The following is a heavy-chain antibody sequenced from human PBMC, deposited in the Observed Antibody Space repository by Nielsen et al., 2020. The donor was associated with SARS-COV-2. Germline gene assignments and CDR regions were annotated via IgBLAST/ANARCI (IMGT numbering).Heavy chain of an antibody. CDR1: GFTFSCYA. CDR2: ISYDGSNK. Sequence: GGSLRLSCAASGFTFSCYAMHWVRQAPGKGLEWVAVISYDGSNKYYADSVKGRFTISRDNSKNTLYLQMNSLRAEDTAVYYCARDGSGWYIGYWGQGTLVTVSS. J-gene: IGHJ4*02. V-gene: IGHV3-30-3*01. D-gene: IGHD6-19*01. CDR3: ARDGSGWYIGY.